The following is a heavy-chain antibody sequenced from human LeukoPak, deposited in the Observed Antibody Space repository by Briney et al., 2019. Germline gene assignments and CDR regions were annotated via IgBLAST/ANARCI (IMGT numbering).Heavy chain of an antibody. CDR2: IKQDGSEK. CDR3: AREGLHDAFDI. Sequence: GGSLRLSCAASGFTFSSYWMSWVRQAPGKGLEWVANIKQDGSEKYYVDSVKGRFTISRDNAKNSLYLQMSSLRAEDTAVYYCAREGLHDAFDIWGQGTMVTVSS. J-gene: IGHJ3*02. CDR1: GFTFSSYW. D-gene: IGHD3/OR15-3a*01. V-gene: IGHV3-7*01.